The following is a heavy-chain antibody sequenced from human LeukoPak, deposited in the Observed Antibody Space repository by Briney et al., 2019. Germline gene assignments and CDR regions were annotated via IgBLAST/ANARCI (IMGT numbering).Heavy chain of an antibody. V-gene: IGHV4-59*01. D-gene: IGHD2-2*02. CDR2: IYYSGST. Sequence: PSEILSLTCSVSGGSLSNYHWSWIRQPPEKGLEWIGYIYYSGSTNYNPSLKSRVTISVDTSKNQFSLKLSSVTAADTAVYYCARAACTSCYNDYYYYIDVWGKGTTVTVSS. J-gene: IGHJ6*03. CDR3: ARAACTSCYNDYYYYIDV. CDR1: GGSLSNYH.